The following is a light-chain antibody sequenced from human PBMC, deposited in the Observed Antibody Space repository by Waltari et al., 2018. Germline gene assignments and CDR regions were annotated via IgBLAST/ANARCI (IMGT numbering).Light chain of an antibody. J-gene: IGLJ2*01. CDR2: YDS. V-gene: IGLV3-21*01. CDR1: NIGSNG. CDR3: QVWESTSDIRV. Sequence: SYVLTQPPSVSVAPGKTARMTCGGHNIGSNGVPWYQQKAGQAPKLVMYYDSDRPSGIPERFSGSNSGNTATLTMSRVEAGDEADYYCQVWESTSDIRVFGGGTKLTVL.